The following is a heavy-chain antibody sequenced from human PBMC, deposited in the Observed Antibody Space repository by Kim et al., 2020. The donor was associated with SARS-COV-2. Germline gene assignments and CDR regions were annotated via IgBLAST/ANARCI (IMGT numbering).Heavy chain of an antibody. CDR1: GGSISSGSYY. D-gene: IGHD3-9*01. V-gene: IGHV4-61*02. J-gene: IGHJ6*02. Sequence: SETLSLTCTVSGGSISSGSYYWSWIRQPAGKGLEWIGRIYTSGSTNYNPSLKSRVTISVDTSKNQFSLKLSSVTAADTAVYYCARDQATGYYYYGMDVWGQGTTVTVSS. CDR2: IYTSGST. CDR3: ARDQATGYYYYGMDV.